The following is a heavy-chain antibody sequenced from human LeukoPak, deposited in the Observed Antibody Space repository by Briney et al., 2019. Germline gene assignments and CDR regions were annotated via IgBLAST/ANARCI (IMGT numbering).Heavy chain of an antibody. Sequence: SETLSLTCSVSGGSISSYYLSWIRQPAGKGLEWIGRIYSRVTTYNPSLKSRVTMSADTSRNHVSLTLTSVTAADTAVYYCARDSGTTGEVKFDPWGQGTLVTVSS. CDR1: GGSISSYY. J-gene: IGHJ5*02. CDR2: IYSRVT. D-gene: IGHD3-10*01. V-gene: IGHV4-4*07. CDR3: ARDSGTTGEVKFDP.